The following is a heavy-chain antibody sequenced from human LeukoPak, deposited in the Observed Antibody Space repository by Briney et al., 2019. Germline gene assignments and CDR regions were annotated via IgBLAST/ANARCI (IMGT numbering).Heavy chain of an antibody. D-gene: IGHD3-3*01. CDR3: ARQKAHAASGHDLIDQ. CDR2: VEYTGRT. CDR1: GSSVYIGGYA. Sequence: SETLSLTCSVSGSSVYIGGYAWVWIRRSPGKGLDWIGSVEYTGRTYYNPSLSGRLTISIDTSKNQFSLRLTPVTAADTAVYYCARQKAHAASGHDLIDQWGQGTQVTVSS. J-gene: IGHJ4*02. V-gene: IGHV4-39*01.